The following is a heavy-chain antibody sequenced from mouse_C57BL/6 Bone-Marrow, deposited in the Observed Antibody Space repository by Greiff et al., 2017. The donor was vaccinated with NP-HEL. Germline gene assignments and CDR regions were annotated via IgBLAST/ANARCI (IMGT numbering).Heavy chain of an antibody. Sequence: EVKLVESEGGLVQPGSSMKLSCTASGFTFSDYYMAWVRQVPEKGLEWVATINYDGSSHYYLDSLKSRFIISRDNAKNILYLQMSSLKSEDTATYYCARGCNPVSDAMDYWGQGTSVTVSS. CDR1: GFTFSDYY. CDR2: INYDGSSH. J-gene: IGHJ4*01. V-gene: IGHV5-16*01. CDR3: ARGCNPVSDAMDY. D-gene: IGHD2-1*01.